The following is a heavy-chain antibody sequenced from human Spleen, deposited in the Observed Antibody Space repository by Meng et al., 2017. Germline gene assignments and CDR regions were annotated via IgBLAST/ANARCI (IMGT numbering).Heavy chain of an antibody. CDR1: GDSISTSYY. Sequence: QLQLQESGPGLVKPSATLSLTCTVSGDSISTSYYWAWIRQPPGKGLEWIANIYYSGSTYYNPSLKSRVTISVDTSKNQFSLKVSSVTAADTAVYYCARAGGWFDPWGQGSLVTVSS. J-gene: IGHJ5*02. CDR2: IYYSGST. CDR3: ARAGGWFDP. V-gene: IGHV4-39*07. D-gene: IGHD1-26*01.